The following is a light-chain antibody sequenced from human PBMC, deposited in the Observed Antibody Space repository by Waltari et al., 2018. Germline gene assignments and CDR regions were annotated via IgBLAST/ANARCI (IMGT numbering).Light chain of an antibody. CDR1: ELPNQY. V-gene: IGLV3-25*03. Sequence: SYELTQPPPVSVSPGQPARITSSGEELPNQYAYWYQQKSGQAPLLVIYEDNKRPSGIPERFSGSTSGKTVTLTINGVQAGDAADYYCHSADSSGFNVVFGGGTKLTVL. J-gene: IGLJ2*01. CDR3: HSADSSGFNVV. CDR2: EDN.